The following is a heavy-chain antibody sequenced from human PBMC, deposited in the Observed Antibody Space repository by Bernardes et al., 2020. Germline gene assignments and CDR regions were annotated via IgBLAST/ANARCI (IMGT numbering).Heavy chain of an antibody. Sequence: ASVKVCCKASGYTLTSYAMHWVRQAPGQRLEWMGWINAGNGNTKYSQKFQGRVTITRDTSASTAYMELSSLRSEDTAVYYCARGHYCSSTSCYVYYYYGMDVWGKGTTVTVSS. CDR3: ARGHYCSSTSCYVYYYYGMDV. CDR1: GYTLTSYA. V-gene: IGHV1-3*01. J-gene: IGHJ6*04. CDR2: INAGNGNT. D-gene: IGHD2-2*01.